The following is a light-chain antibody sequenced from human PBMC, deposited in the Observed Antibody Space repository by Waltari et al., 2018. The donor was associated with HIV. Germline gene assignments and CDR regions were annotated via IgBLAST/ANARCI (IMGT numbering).Light chain of an antibody. CDR1: SRDVGSSNY. V-gene: IGLV2-23*02. CDR3: CSYAGSNTYL. J-gene: IGLJ1*01. CDR2: DVS. Sequence: QSALTQPASVSGFPGQSIPISCTGSSRDVGSSNYVSCYQQHPGKAPKLLIYDVSKRPSGVSNRFSGSKSGNTASLTISGLQAEDEADYYCCSYAGSNTYLFGTGTEVTVL.